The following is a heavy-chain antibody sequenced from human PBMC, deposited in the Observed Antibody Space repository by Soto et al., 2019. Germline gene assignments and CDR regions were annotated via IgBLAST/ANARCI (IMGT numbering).Heavy chain of an antibody. D-gene: IGHD4-17*01. CDR1: WGNMCYSY. CDR2: MYYSGST. CDR3: ARSTTVTRPKIFFDY. J-gene: IGHJ4*02. Sequence: YAVSWGNMCYSYGRCIRQPPGKGLEWIAYMYYSGSTNYNPSLKSRVTISVDTSKNQFSLKLSSVTAADTAVYYCARSTTVTRPKIFFDYWGQGVLVTVSS. V-gene: IGHV4-59*08.